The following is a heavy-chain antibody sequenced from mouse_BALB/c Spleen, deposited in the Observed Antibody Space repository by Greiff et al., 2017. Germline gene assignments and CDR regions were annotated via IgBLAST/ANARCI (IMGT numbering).Heavy chain of an antibody. D-gene: IGHD2-1*01. CDR1: GYSITSGYS. J-gene: IGHJ3*01. CDR2: IHYSGST. CDR3: ARCDGNLFAY. Sequence: EVQLQESGPDLVKPSQSLSLTCTVTGYSITSGYSWHWIRQFPGNKLEWMGYIHYSGSTNSTPSLKSRISITRDTSKNQFCLQLNSVTTDDTATYYCARCDGNLFAYWGQGTLVTVAA. V-gene: IGHV3-1*02.